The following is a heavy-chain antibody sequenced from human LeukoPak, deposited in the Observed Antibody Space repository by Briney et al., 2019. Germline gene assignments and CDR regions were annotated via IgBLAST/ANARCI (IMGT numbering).Heavy chain of an antibody. CDR3: AKDTAFYGSGSLSY. CDR1: GFTFDDYA. J-gene: IGHJ4*02. V-gene: IGHV3-9*01. Sequence: PGGSLRLSCAASGFTFDDYAMHWVRHAPGKGLEWVSAINWNSGNIGYADSVKGRFTISRDNAKNSLYLQMNSLRAGDRALYYCAKDTAFYGSGSLSYWGQGTLVTVSS. CDR2: INWNSGNI. D-gene: IGHD3-10*01.